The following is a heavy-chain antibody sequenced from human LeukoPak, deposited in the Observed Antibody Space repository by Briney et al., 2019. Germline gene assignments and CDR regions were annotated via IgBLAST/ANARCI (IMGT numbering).Heavy chain of an antibody. CDR3: AKEGDYGDRRRYYYYMDV. V-gene: IGHV3-21*04. J-gene: IGHJ6*03. CDR2: ISSSSSYI. D-gene: IGHD4-17*01. Sequence: PGGSLRLSCAASGFTFSSYSMNWVRQAPGKGLEWVSSISSSSSYIYYADSVKGRFTISRDNAKNSLYLQMNSLRAEDTAVYYCAKEGDYGDRRRYYYYMDVWGKGTTVTISS. CDR1: GFTFSSYS.